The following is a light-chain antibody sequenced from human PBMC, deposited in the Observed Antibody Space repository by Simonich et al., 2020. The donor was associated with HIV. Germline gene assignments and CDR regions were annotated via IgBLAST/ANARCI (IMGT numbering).Light chain of an antibody. CDR2: AVS. J-gene: IGKJ2*01. CDR1: QSVNSN. V-gene: IGKV3-15*01. Sequence: EIVMTQSPATLSVSPGERATLSCRASQSVNSNVAWYQQKPGQAPRLLIYAVSTRATDIPARFSGSGSGTDFTLTISSLQPEDFATYYCQQSYSTPPYTFGQGTKLEIK. CDR3: QQSYSTPPYT.